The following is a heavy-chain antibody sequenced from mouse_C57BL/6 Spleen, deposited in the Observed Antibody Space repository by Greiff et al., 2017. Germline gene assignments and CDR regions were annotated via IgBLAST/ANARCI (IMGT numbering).Heavy chain of an antibody. CDR2: INPSSGYT. CDR3: ARHEGFDY. CDR1: GYTFTSYT. J-gene: IGHJ2*01. Sequence: QVHVKQSGAELARPGASVKMSCKASGYTFTSYTMHWVKQRPGQGLEWIGYINPSSGYTKYNQKFKDKATLTADKSSSTAYMQLSSLTSEDSAVYYCARHEGFDYWGQGTTLTVSS. V-gene: IGHV1-4*01.